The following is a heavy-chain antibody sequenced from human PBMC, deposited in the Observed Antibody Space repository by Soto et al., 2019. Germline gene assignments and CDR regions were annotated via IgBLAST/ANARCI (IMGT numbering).Heavy chain of an antibody. V-gene: IGHV4-4*02. CDR3: ANLPPSIVVVFTEMPT. D-gene: IGHD2-21*01. CDR1: GGSISSSYW. J-gene: IGHJ5*02. CDR2: IYHSGIT. Sequence: SETLSLTCAVSGGSISSSYWWTWVRQAPGKGLQWIGEIYHSGITNYNPSLRSRVSMSVDKSNNEFSLSLTSVTAADTAVYYCANLPPSIVVVFTEMPTWGQGIWVNVS.